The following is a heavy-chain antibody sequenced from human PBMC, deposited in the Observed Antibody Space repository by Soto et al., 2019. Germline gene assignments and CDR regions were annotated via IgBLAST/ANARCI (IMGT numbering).Heavy chain of an antibody. V-gene: IGHV1-69*01. Sequence: QVQLVQSGAEVKKPGSSVKVSCKASGGTFSSYAVTWVRQAPGQGLEWMGEIIPIFDTATYAQKFQGRVTITADESTSTAYMERSSLRSEDTALYYCARKTDNCGEGAFDPWGQGTRVTVSS. CDR1: GGTFSSYA. J-gene: IGHJ5*02. CDR2: IIPIFDTA. D-gene: IGHD1-1*01. CDR3: ARKTDNCGEGAFDP.